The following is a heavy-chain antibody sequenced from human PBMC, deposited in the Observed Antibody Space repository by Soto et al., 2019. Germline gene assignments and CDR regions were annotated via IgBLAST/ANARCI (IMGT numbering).Heavy chain of an antibody. CDR1: GFTFESYW. V-gene: IGHV3-7*01. CDR3: AKAGVVHGACNRNACSYYSDH. J-gene: IGHJ4*02. CDR2: IKEDGSKT. Sequence: EVQLVESGGGLVQPGGSLRLSCVASGFTFESYWMTWVRQAPGKGLEWVANIKEDGSKTYYVDSVKGRFTISRDNAKNSLYLQMNALRVEDTAVYYCAKAGVVHGACNRNACSYYSDHWCQGTLVTVSS. D-gene: IGHD2-2*01.